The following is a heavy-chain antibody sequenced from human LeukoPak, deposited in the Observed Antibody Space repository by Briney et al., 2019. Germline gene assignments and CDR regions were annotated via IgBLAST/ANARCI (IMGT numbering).Heavy chain of an antibody. CDR3: AKDDDWLRFEH. Sequence: PGGTLRLSCAASGFTFSSHGMNWVRQAPGKGLEWVSGISGSGGRTYYADSVKGRFTISRDNSNHMLYLQMNSLIAEDTAIYYCAKDDDWLRFEHWGRGTTVSVSS. CDR1: GFTFSSHG. V-gene: IGHV3-23*01. CDR2: ISGSGGRT. D-gene: IGHD5-12*01. J-gene: IGHJ4*02.